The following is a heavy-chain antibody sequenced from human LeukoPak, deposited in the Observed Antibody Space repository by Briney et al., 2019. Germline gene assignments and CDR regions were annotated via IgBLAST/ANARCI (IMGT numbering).Heavy chain of an antibody. Sequence: GASVKVSCKASGYTFTGYYIHWVRQAPGQGLEWMGGFDPREGETTYAQKFQGRVTMTEDTSTDTVYMELSSLRSDDTAVYYCARARYSGSYEGPWGQGTLVTVSS. J-gene: IGHJ5*02. V-gene: IGHV1-24*01. CDR3: ARARYSGSYEGP. D-gene: IGHD1-26*01. CDR1: GYTFTGYY. CDR2: FDPREGET.